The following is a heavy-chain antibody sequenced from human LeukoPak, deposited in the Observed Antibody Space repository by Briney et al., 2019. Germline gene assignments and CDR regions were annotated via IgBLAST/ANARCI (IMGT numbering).Heavy chain of an antibody. D-gene: IGHD3-3*01. Sequence: GGSLRLSCAASGFTFSSYAMSWVRQAPGKGLEWVSAISGSGGSTYYADSVKGRFTISRDNAKNSLYLQMNSLRAEDTAVYYCARAPHYDFWSGDAFDIWGQGTMVTVSS. CDR2: ISGSGGST. J-gene: IGHJ3*02. CDR3: ARAPHYDFWSGDAFDI. V-gene: IGHV3-23*01. CDR1: GFTFSSYA.